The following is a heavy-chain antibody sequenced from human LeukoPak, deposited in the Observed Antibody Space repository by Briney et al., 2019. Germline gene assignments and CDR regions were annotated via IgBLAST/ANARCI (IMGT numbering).Heavy chain of an antibody. CDR3: ARASISPSYYYYGMDV. CDR1: GYTFTSYA. V-gene: IGHV1-3*01. CDR2: INAGNGNT. J-gene: IGHJ6*02. Sequence: ASVKVSCKASGYTFTSYAMHWMRQAPGQRLEWMGWINAGNGNTKYSQKFQGRVTITRDTSASTAYMELSSLRSEDTAVYYCARASISPSYYYYGMDVWGQGTTVTVSS.